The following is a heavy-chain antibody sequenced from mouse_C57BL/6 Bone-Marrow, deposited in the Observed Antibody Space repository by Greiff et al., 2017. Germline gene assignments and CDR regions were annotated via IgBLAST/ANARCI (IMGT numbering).Heavy chain of an antibody. CDR3: TTGNCDY. J-gene: IGHJ2*01. Sequence: VQLKESGAELVRPGASVTLSCTASGFNIKDDYMHWVKQRPEQGLEWIGWIDPENGDTEYASKFQGKATITADTSSNTAYLQLSSLTSEDTAVYYCTTGNCDYWGQGTTLTVSS. V-gene: IGHV14-4*01. CDR2: IDPENGDT. CDR1: GFNIKDDY.